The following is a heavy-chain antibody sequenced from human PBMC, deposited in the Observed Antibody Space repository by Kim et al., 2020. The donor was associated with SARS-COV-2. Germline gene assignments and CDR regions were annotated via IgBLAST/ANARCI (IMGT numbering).Heavy chain of an antibody. J-gene: IGHJ6*02. D-gene: IGHD3-10*01. V-gene: IGHV4-59*01. CDR3: ARVATYYYGSGSYLSGMDV. Sequence: SRVTIAVDTSKNQFSLKLSSVTAADTAVYYCARVATYYYGSGSYLSGMDVWGQGTTVTVSS.